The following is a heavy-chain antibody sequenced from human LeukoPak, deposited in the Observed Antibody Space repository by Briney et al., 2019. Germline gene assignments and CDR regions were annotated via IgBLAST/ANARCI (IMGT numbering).Heavy chain of an antibody. D-gene: IGHD6-13*01. J-gene: IGHJ4*02. CDR2: ISYDGSNK. CDR3: AKEELAD. Sequence: GGSLRLSCAASGVTFSSYGMHWVRQAPGKGLEWVAVISYDGSNKYYADSVKGRFTISRDNSKNTLYLQMNSLRAEDTAVYYCAKEELADWGQGTLVTVSS. V-gene: IGHV3-30*18. CDR1: GVTFSSYG.